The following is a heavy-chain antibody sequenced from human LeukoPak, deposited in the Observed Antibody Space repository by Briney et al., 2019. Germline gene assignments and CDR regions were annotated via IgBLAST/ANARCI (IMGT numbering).Heavy chain of an antibody. CDR3: ARGPAAVHP. Sequence: SETLSLTCAVYGWSLNNHNWIWIRQPPGKGLEWIGEINHIGGTNYNPSLESRVTISIDTSKSQFFLKLSSVTAAGTAVYYCARGPAAVHPWGQGTLVTVSS. CDR1: GWSLNNHN. J-gene: IGHJ4*02. CDR2: INHIGGT. V-gene: IGHV4-34*01. D-gene: IGHD6-13*01.